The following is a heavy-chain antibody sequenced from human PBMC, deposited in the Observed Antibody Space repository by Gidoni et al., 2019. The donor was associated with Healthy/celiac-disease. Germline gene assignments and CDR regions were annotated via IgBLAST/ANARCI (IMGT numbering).Heavy chain of an antibody. J-gene: IGHJ6*02. V-gene: IGHV3-30-3*01. D-gene: IGHD3-3*01. CDR2: ISYDGSNK. CDR3: ARDRYYDFWSGYSYYYYGMDV. CDR1: GFTFSRYA. Sequence: QVQLVESGGGVVQPGRSLRLSCAASGFTFSRYAMHWVRQAPGKGLEWVAVISYDGSNKYYADSVKGRFTISRDNSKNTLYLQMNSLRAEDTAVYYCARDRYYDFWSGYSYYYYGMDVWGQGTTVTVSS.